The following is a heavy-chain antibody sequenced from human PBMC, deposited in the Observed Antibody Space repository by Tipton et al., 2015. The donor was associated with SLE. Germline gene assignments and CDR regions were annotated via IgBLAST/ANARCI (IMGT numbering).Heavy chain of an antibody. V-gene: IGHV4-59*01. CDR2: FYYSGST. D-gene: IGHD3-3*01. CDR3: ARVWSGYSSSYFDL. CDR1: GVSISISS. Sequence: TLSLTCPVSGVSISISSLSWIRQSPVKGLAWIGYFYYSGSTKYNPSLKSRVTMSVDTSKNHFSVELSSVTAADTAIYYCARVWSGYSSSYFDLWGRGTLVAVSS. J-gene: IGHJ2*01.